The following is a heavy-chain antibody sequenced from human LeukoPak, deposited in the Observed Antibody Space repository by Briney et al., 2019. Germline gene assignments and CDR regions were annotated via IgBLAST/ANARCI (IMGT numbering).Heavy chain of an antibody. CDR3: ARADKAVTGTLDY. D-gene: IGHD6-19*01. CDR2: MYNRGST. J-gene: IGHJ4*02. Sequence: PSETLSLTCTVSGDSISNYYWSWIRQSPGKELEWIGYMYNRGSTIYNPSLKGRVTISTDTSKNQFSLRLTSVTAADTAVCYCARADKAVTGTLDYWGQGTLITVSS. V-gene: IGHV4-59*01. CDR1: GDSISNYY.